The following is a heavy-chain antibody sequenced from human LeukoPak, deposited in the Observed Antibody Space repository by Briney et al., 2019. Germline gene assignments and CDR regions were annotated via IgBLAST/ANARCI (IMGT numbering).Heavy chain of an antibody. Sequence: GASVKVSCKASGYTVTSYGISWVRQAPGQGLEWMGWISAYNGNTNYAQKLQGRVTMTTDTSTSTAYMELRSLRSDDTAVYYCARDPTVPGSRRFDYWGQGTLVTVSS. CDR2: ISAYNGNT. V-gene: IGHV1-18*01. CDR3: ARDPTVPGSRRFDY. CDR1: GYTVTSYG. J-gene: IGHJ4*02. D-gene: IGHD1-26*01.